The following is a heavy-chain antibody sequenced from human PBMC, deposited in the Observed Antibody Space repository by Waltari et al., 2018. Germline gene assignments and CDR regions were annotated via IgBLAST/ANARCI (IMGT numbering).Heavy chain of an antibody. Sequence: QVQVVESGGGVVQPGRSLRLSCAASGFTFRNYGMHWVRQAPGKGLVWVAIIWYDGSNKYYADSVKGRFTISRDNSKNTLYLQLNSLRADDTAIYYCARGGLAAAGVDYWGQGTLVTVSS. J-gene: IGHJ4*02. CDR3: ARGGLAAAGVDY. V-gene: IGHV3-33*01. D-gene: IGHD6-13*01. CDR2: IWYDGSNK. CDR1: GFTFRNYG.